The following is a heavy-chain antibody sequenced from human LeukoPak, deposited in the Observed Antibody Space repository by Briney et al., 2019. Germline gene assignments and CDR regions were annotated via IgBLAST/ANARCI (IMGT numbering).Heavy chain of an antibody. CDR1: GFPFSTFG. V-gene: IGHV3-30*02. Sequence: GQSLRLSCAASGFPFSTFGMHWVRQAPGKGLEWVAIIWNDGVNKYYADSVKGRFTISRDNSKNMLYLQMNSLRAEDTAVYYCAKDFTVIVYYYYMDVWGKGTTVTVSS. J-gene: IGHJ6*03. D-gene: IGHD2-21*01. CDR3: AKDFTVIVYYYYMDV. CDR2: IWNDGVNK.